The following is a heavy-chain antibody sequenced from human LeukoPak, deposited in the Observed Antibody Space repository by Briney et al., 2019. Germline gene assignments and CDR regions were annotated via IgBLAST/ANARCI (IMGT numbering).Heavy chain of an antibody. CDR3: GRKDTHWLVPGYYYYYMDV. Sequence: PSETLSLTCTISGGSISSYYWSWIRQPGGKGLEWIARICTSGSTNYNPSLKSRVTMSVDTSKNQLSLKLSSVTAADTAVYYCGRKDTHWLVPGYYYYYMDVWGKGTTVTISS. CDR2: ICTSGST. D-gene: IGHD6-19*01. CDR1: GGSISSYY. J-gene: IGHJ6*03. V-gene: IGHV4-4*07.